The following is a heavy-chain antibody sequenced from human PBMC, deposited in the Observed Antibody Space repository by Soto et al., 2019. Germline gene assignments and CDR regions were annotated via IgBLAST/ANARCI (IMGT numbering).Heavy chain of an antibody. CDR3: ARGLLRLLEYHFDY. Sequence: GGSLRLSCAASGFTFSSYSMNWVRQAPGKGLEWVSYISSSSSTIYYADSVKGRFTISRDNAKNSLYLQMNSLRDEDTAVYYCARGLLRLLEYHFDYWGQGTLVTVSS. D-gene: IGHD3-3*01. CDR1: GFTFSSYS. CDR2: ISSSSSTI. J-gene: IGHJ4*02. V-gene: IGHV3-48*02.